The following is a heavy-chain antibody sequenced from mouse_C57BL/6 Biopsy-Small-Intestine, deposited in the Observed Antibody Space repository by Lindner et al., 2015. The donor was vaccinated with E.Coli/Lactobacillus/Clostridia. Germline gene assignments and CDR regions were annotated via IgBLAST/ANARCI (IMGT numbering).Heavy chain of an antibody. CDR1: GGTLDKYT. D-gene: IGHD1-3*01. J-gene: IGHJ4*01. V-gene: IGHV1-77*01. Sequence: SVKVSCKASGGTLDKYTISWVRQAPGQGLEWIGRIIPIIDTTDYAQNFQGRVTITADKSTSTAYMELSSLTSDDTAVYYCARPDEYSSSWQIFDYWGQGTLVTVSS. CDR2: IIPIIDTT. CDR3: ARPDEYSSSWQIFDY.